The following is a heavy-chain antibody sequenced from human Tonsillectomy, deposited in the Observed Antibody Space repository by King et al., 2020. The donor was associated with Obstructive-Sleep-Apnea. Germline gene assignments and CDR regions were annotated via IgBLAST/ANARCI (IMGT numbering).Heavy chain of an antibody. V-gene: IGHV4-39*07. J-gene: IGHJ2*01. Sequence: QLQESGPGLVKPSETLSLTCTVSAGSFSSSIYYLGWIRQPPGKGLEWIGTIYYSGITYYNPSLKSRVTISFDTSKDQFSLKLNPVTAADTAVYYCARLRPTYWYFDLWGRGTLVTVSS. CDR1: AGSFSSSIYY. CDR2: IYYSGIT. CDR3: ARLRPTYWYFDL. D-gene: IGHD4-17*01.